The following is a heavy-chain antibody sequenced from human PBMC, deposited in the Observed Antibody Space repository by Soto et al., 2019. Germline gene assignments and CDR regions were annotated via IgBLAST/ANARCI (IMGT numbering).Heavy chain of an antibody. V-gene: IGHV4-34*01. Sequence: PSETLSLTCAVYGGSISGYYWSWIRQPPGKGLEWIGEINHSGSTNYNPSLKSRVTISVDTSKNQFSLKLSSVTAADTAVYYCASLYYDSSGYYYGYFDYWGQGTLVTVSS. J-gene: IGHJ4*02. CDR3: ASLYYDSSGYYYGYFDY. D-gene: IGHD3-22*01. CDR1: GGSISGYY. CDR2: INHSGST.